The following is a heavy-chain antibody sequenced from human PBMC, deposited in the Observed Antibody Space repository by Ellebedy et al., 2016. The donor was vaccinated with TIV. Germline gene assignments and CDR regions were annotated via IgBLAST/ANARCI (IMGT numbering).Heavy chain of an antibody. CDR1: GYSVSTNW. D-gene: IGHD5-24*01. CDR2: IYLGDSDT. V-gene: IGHV5-51*01. CDR3: AKHSGGGYNTRPFNS. Sequence: GGSLRLSCKDSGYSVSTNWIAWVRQMPGKGLEWMGSIYLGDSDTRYSPSFQGQVIISADKSIATVYLQWSSLKASDTAIYYCAKHSGGGYNTRPFNSWGQGALVTVSS. J-gene: IGHJ4*02.